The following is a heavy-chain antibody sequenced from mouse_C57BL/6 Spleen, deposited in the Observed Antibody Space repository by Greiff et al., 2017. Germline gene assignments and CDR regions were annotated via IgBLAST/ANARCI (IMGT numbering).Heavy chain of an antibody. CDR1: GYTFTSYW. Sequence: QVQLQQPGAELVMPGASVKLSCKASGYTFTSYWMHWVKQRPGQGLEWIGEIDPADSYTNYNQKFKGKSTLTVDKSSSTAYMQLSSLTSEDSAVYYGARGFDGDVDDWGQGTSVTVAS. CDR3: ARGFDGDVDD. D-gene: IGHD2-3*01. V-gene: IGHV1-69*01. CDR2: IDPADSYT. J-gene: IGHJ4*01.